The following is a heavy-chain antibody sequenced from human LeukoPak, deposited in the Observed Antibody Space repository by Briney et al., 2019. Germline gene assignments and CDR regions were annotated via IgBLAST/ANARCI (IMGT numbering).Heavy chain of an antibody. V-gene: IGHV3-48*01. Sequence: GGSLRLSCAASGFTFSSYSMNWVRQAPGKGLEWVSYISSSSSTIYYADSVKGRFTISRDKAKNSLYLQMNSLRAEDTAVYYCARGSGSYSFNLLGFDPWGQGTLVTVSS. CDR2: ISSSSSTI. CDR3: ARGSGSYSFNLLGFDP. CDR1: GFTFSSYS. D-gene: IGHD1-26*01. J-gene: IGHJ5*02.